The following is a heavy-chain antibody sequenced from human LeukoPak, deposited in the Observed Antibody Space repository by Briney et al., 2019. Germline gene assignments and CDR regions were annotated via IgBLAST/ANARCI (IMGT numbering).Heavy chain of an antibody. V-gene: IGHV1-46*01. Sequence: ASVKFSCKASGYTFPSYYMHWVRHAPGQGREWMGIINPSGGSTSYAQKFQGRDTMTRDTSTSTVYMELSSLRSEDTAVYYCARASRGITKIVYLDYWGQGTLVTVSS. D-gene: IGHD3-22*01. CDR2: INPSGGST. CDR3: ARASRGITKIVYLDY. CDR1: GYTFPSYY. J-gene: IGHJ4*02.